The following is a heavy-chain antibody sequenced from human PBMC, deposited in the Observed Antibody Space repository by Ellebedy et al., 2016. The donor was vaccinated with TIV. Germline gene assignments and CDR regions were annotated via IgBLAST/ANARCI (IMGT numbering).Heavy chain of an antibody. D-gene: IGHD6-13*01. CDR1: GGSISSYY. CDR2: IYYSGST. CDR3: AREQQLDLYYYYMDV. V-gene: IGHV4-59*01. J-gene: IGHJ6*03. Sequence: SETLSLXCTVSGGSISSYYWSWIRQPPGKGLEWIGYIYYSGSTNYNPSLKSRVTISVDTSKNQFSLKLSSVTAADTAVYYCAREQQLDLYYYYMDVWGKGTTVTVSS.